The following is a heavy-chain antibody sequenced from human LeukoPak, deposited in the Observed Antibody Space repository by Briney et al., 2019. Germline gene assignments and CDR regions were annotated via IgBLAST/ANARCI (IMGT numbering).Heavy chain of an antibody. V-gene: IGHV3-7*03. CDR3: ARPTEYGMDV. D-gene: IGHD6-6*01. CDR1: GFTFSSYW. J-gene: IGHJ6*02. CDR2: IKEDGSEK. Sequence: PGGSLRLSCAASGFTFSSYWMSWVRQAPGKGLEWVANIKEDGSEKYYADSVKGRFTMSRDNAKKSLYLQMNSLRAEDTAVYYCARPTEYGMDVWGQGTTVTVS.